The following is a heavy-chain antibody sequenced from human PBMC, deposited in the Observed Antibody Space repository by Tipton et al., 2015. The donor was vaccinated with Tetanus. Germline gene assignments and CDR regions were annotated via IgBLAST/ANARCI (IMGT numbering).Heavy chain of an antibody. D-gene: IGHD3-10*01. CDR3: ARDRGPAPIDRGPAESFWFDP. V-gene: IGHV1-46*01. CDR1: GYTFTRHY. CDR2: INPSDGDS. Sequence: QSGAEVKKPGASVKVSCRTSGYTFTRHYIHWVRQAPGQGLEWMGIINPSDGDSSLAQKFQGRVTITRDTSTSTTYMELTSLTSEDTGVFYCARDRGPAPIDRGPAESFWFDPWGQGTLVTVSS. J-gene: IGHJ5*02.